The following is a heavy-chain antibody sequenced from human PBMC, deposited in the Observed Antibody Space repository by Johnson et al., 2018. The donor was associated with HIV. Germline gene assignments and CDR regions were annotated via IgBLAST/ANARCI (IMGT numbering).Heavy chain of an antibody. CDR2: IYSGGTT. J-gene: IGHJ3*02. V-gene: IGHV3-66*01. CDR3: AREALPRGLQSSFGGAFDI. CDR1: GFTVSSNY. D-gene: IGHD4-23*01. Sequence: VQLVESGGGVVRPGGSLRLSCAASGFTVSSNYMSWVRQAPGKGLEWVSVIYSGGTTYYADSVQGRFTISRDTSENTVYLQMNSLRAEDTAVYYCAREALPRGLQSSFGGAFDIWGQGTMVTVSS.